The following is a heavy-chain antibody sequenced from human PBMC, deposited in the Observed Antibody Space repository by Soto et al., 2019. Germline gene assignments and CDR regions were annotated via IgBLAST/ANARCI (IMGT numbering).Heavy chain of an antibody. J-gene: IGHJ4*02. D-gene: IGHD6-6*01. V-gene: IGHV4-61*01. CDR3: ARLRTYSTSGHFDY. Sequence: QVQLQESGPGLVKPSETLSLTCTVSGDSVSSGSFYWAWIRQPPGKGLEWIGYIYYSGSTNYNPSLKSRVTISVDTSKKQFSLKLTSVTAADTAVYYCARLRTYSTSGHFDYWGQGTLVIVSS. CDR1: GDSVSSGSFY. CDR2: IYYSGST.